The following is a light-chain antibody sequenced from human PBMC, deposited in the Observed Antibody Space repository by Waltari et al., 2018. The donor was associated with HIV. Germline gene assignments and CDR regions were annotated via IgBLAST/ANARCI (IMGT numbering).Light chain of an antibody. CDR3: QQTYSIPFT. CDR2: AAS. CDR1: QSISSF. J-gene: IGKJ3*01. Sequence: DIQLTQPPSSLSASVGDRITISCRASQSISSFLNWYRQKPGKAPKLLIYAASSLQSGVPSRFSGGGSGTGFTLTISSLQPEDFATYYCQQTYSIPFTFGPGTRVDIK. V-gene: IGKV1-39*01.